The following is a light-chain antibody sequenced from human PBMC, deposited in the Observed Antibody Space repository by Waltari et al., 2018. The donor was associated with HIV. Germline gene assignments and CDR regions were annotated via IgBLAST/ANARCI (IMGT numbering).Light chain of an antibody. Sequence: QSVLTQPPSVSAAPGQKVTISCSGSSSNIGNNYVSWYQQLPGTAPKLLIYANNKRPSGMPDRFYCSKSGTSATLGSTGLQTGDEAVYYCGTWDSSLSAVVFGGGTKLTVL. CDR2: ANN. CDR3: GTWDSSLSAVV. CDR1: SSNIGNNY. V-gene: IGLV1-51*01. J-gene: IGLJ2*01.